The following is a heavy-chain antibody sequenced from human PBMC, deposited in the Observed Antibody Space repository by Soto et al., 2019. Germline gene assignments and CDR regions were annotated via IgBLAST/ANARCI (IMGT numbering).Heavy chain of an antibody. CDR1: GFTLSKYG. D-gene: IGHD5-12*01. CDR3: AKDLDYPYYFDY. J-gene: IGHJ4*02. CDR2: ISDDELNK. V-gene: IGHV3-30*18. Sequence: GGSLRLSCVASGFTLSKYGMHWVRQAPGKGLEWLAFISDDELNKYYADSVKGRFTISRDNSKNTLYLQMNSLRAEDTAVYYCAKDLDYPYYFDYWGQGTLVTVSS.